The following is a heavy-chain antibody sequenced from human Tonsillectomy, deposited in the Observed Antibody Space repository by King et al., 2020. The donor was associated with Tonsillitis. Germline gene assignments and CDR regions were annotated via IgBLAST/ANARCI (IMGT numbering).Heavy chain of an antibody. CDR2: MYHSGST. V-gene: IGHV4-59*01. CDR1: GGSISSYY. CDR3: ARVGSGSPHFDY. Sequence: QLQESGPGLVKPSETLSLTCTVSGGSISSYYWSWIRQPPGKGLEWIGYMYHSGSTNYNPSLKSRVTISVATSKNQFSLKLSSVTAADTAVYYCARVGSGSPHFDYWGQGTLVTVSS. J-gene: IGHJ4*02. D-gene: IGHD6-19*01.